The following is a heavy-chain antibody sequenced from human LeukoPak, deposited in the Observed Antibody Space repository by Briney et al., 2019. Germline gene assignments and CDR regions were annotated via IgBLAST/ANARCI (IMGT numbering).Heavy chain of an antibody. V-gene: IGHV3-15*01. Sequence: GGSLRLSCAASGFTFSGAWMSWVRQAPGKGLQWVARIKSKVDGGTTEYAAPVRGRFTISRDDSKNRLFLQMSSLKNEDTALYNCAADLPTMKPQIDCWGQGSLVIVSS. CDR3: AADLPTMKPQIDC. J-gene: IGHJ4*02. D-gene: IGHD3-3*01. CDR1: GFTFSGAW. CDR2: IKSKVDGGTT.